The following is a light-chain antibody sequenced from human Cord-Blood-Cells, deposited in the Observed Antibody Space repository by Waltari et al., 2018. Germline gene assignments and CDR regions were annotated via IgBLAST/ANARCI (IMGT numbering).Light chain of an antibody. Sequence: EIVLTQSPATLPVSLGERATLSCRASQSVSSYLAWYQQKPGQAPRLLIYDASNRATGIPARFSGSGSGTDFTLTISSLEPEDFAVYYCQQRSNWPPNTFGQGTKLEIK. J-gene: IGKJ2*01. CDR2: DAS. CDR3: QQRSNWPPNT. CDR1: QSVSSY. V-gene: IGKV3-11*01.